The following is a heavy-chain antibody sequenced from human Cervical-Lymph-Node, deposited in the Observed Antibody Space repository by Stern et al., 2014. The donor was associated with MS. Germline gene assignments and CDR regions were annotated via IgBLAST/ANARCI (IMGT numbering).Heavy chain of an antibody. D-gene: IGHD3-16*01. CDR2: INTNNGNP. CDR3: ARDPLSWGSSLDH. J-gene: IGHJ4*02. CDR1: GYTFSHYA. V-gene: IGHV7-4-1*02. Sequence: VQLVESGSELKKPGASVKVSCKASGYTFSHYALNWVRQAPGQGLEWMGWINTNNGNPTYAQDFTGRFVFSLDTSVSTAYLQISSLKAEDTAVYFCARDPLSWGSSLDHWGQGTLVTVSS.